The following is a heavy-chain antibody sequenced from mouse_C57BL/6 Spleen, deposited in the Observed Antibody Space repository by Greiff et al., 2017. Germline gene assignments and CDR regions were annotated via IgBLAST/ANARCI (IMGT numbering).Heavy chain of an antibody. J-gene: IGHJ3*01. CDR1: GYAFSSSW. Sequence: VQLQESGPELVKPGASVKISCKASGYAFSSSWMNWVKQRPGKGLEWIGRIYPGDGDTNYNGKFKGKATLTADKSSSTAYMQLSSLTSEDSAVYFCANYYGSSSFAYCGQGTLVTVSA. CDR2: IYPGDGDT. V-gene: IGHV1-82*01. D-gene: IGHD1-1*01. CDR3: ANYYGSSSFAY.